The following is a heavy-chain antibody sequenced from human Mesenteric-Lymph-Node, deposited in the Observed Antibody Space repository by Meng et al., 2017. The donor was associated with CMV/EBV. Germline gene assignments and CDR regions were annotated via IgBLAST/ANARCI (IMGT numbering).Heavy chain of an antibody. CDR2: IYSGGSSA. CDR1: GFTFSSYA. Sequence: GGSLRLSCAASGFTFSSYAMSWVRQAPGKGLEWVSVIYSGGSSAYYADSVKGRFTISRDNAKNSLYLQMNSLRAEDTAVYYCARGGGCSSTSCIYYFDYWGQGTLVTVSS. CDR3: ARGGGCSSTSCIYYFDY. V-gene: IGHV3-23*03. D-gene: IGHD2-2*01. J-gene: IGHJ4*02.